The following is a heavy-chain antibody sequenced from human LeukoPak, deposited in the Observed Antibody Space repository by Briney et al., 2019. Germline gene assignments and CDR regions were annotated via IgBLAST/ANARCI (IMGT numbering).Heavy chain of an antibody. D-gene: IGHD2-2*01. CDR2: INYSGNT. Sequence: SETLSLTCTVSGGSINSYYWSWIRQPPGKGLEWIGSINYSGNTYYNPSLKSRVTMSVDTSKNQFSLNLSSVTAADRALYYCARSRGASWPNYYYFDYWGQGTLVTVSS. V-gene: IGHV4-59*04. J-gene: IGHJ4*02. CDR1: GGSINSYY. CDR3: ARSRGASWPNYYYFDY.